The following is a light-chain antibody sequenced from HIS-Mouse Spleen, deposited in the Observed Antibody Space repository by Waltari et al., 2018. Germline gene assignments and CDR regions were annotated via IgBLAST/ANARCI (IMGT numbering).Light chain of an antibody. CDR2: KDS. Sequence: SYELTQPPSVSVSPGQTARITCSGDALPKQYAYCYQQKPGQAPVLVIYKDSERPSGIPERFSGYSSGTTVTLTISGVQAEDEADYYCQSADSSGTYSVVFGGGTKLTVL. J-gene: IGLJ2*01. CDR1: ALPKQY. CDR3: QSADSSGTYSVV. V-gene: IGLV3-25*03.